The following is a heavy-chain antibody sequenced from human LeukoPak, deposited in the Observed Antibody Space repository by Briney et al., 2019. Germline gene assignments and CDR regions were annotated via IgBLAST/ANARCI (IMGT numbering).Heavy chain of an antibody. CDR3: AREGAARRFDY. CDR2: INHSGST. V-gene: IGHV4-34*01. Sequence: SETLSLTCAVYGGSFSGYYWSWIRQPPGKGLEWIGEINHSGSTNYNPPLKSRVTISVDTSKNQFSLKLSSVTAADTAVYYCAREGAARRFDYWGQGTLVTVSS. D-gene: IGHD6-6*01. CDR1: GGSFSGYY. J-gene: IGHJ4*02.